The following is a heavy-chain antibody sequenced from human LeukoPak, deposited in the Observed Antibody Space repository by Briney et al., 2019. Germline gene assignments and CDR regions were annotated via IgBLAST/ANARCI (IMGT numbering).Heavy chain of an antibody. CDR3: ARRNTVTTNYYYYYYMDV. J-gene: IGHJ6*03. CDR1: GGTFSSYA. Sequence: EASVKVSCKASGGTFSSYAINWVRQATGQGLEWMGWMNPNSGNTGYAQKFQGRVTITRNTSISTAYMELSSLRSEDTAVYYCARRNTVTTNYYYYYYMDVWGKGTTVTVSS. CDR2: MNPNSGNT. V-gene: IGHV1-8*03. D-gene: IGHD4-17*01.